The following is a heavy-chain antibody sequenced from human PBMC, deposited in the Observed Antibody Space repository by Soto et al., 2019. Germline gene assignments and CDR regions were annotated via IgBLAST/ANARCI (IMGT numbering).Heavy chain of an antibody. CDR2: ISYDGSNK. Sequence: QVQLVESGGGVVQPGRSLRISCAASGFTFSSYGMHWVRQAPGKGLEWVAVISYDGSNKYYADSVKGRFTISRDNAKNTLYLQMNSLRAEDTAVYYCAKRYNYYDGRGYFDYWGQGTLVTVSS. V-gene: IGHV3-30*18. CDR3: AKRYNYYDGRGYFDY. D-gene: IGHD3-22*01. J-gene: IGHJ4*02. CDR1: GFTFSSYG.